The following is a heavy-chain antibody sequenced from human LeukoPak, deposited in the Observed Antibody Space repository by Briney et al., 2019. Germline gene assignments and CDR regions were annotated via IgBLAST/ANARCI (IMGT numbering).Heavy chain of an antibody. D-gene: IGHD6-19*01. CDR2: IYTSGST. J-gene: IGHJ4*02. Sequence: SETLSLTCTVSGGSISSYYWSWIRQPAGKGLEWIGRIYTSGSTNYNPSLKSRVTMSVDTSKNQFSLKLSSVTAADTAVHYCARSIAVAGKVNYFDYWGQGTLVTVSS. V-gene: IGHV4-4*07. CDR1: GGSISSYY. CDR3: ARSIAVAGKVNYFDY.